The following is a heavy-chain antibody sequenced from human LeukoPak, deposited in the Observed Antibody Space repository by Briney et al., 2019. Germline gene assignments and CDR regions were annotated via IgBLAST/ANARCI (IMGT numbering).Heavy chain of an antibody. CDR1: GYSFTSYW. V-gene: IGHV5-51*01. D-gene: IGHD6-13*01. CDR2: IYPGDSDT. Sequence: GASLQISCQGSGYSFTSYWIGWVRQMPGKGLEWMGIIYPGDSDTRYSPSFQGQVTISADKSISTAYLQWSSLKASDTAMYYCARGEAISSYYFDYWGQGTLVTVSS. J-gene: IGHJ4*02. CDR3: ARGEAISSYYFDY.